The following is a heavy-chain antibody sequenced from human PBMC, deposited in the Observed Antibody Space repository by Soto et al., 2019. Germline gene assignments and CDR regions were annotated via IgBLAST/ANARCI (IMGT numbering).Heavy chain of an antibody. Sequence: SLRLSCAASGFTFSSYAMHWVRQAPGKGLEWVAVISYDGSNKYYADSVKGRFTISRDNSKNTLYLQMNSLRAEDTAVYYCARVQYSGYSSGWYSGGFDYWGQGTLVTVSS. CDR3: ARVQYSGYSSGWYSGGFDY. D-gene: IGHD6-19*01. V-gene: IGHV3-30-3*01. CDR1: GFTFSSYA. CDR2: ISYDGSNK. J-gene: IGHJ4*02.